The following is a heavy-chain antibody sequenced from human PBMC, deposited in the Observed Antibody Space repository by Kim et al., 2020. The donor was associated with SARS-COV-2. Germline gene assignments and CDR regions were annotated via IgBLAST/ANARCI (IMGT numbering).Heavy chain of an antibody. CDR1: GGSISSSTYY. CDR2: IYYSGST. CDR3: ATQDIVVAASFY. D-gene: IGHD2-2*01. J-gene: IGHJ1*01. Sequence: SETLSLTCTVSGGSISSSTYYWGWIRQPPGKGLEWIGSIYYSGSTYYNPSLKSRVTISVDTSKNQFSLKLSSVTAADTAVYYCATQDIVVAASFYWGQGTLVPVSS. V-gene: IGHV4-39*01.